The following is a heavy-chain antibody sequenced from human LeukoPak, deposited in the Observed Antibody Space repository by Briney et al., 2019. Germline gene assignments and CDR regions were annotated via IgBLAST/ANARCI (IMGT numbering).Heavy chain of an antibody. Sequence: SETLSLTCTVSGGSISSHYWNWIRQPAGKGLEWIGRISISASINYNPSLKSRVTMSGDTSKNQFSLKLRFVTAADTAVYYCARVGDYYYDSSGYYRSAHFDYWGQGTLVTVSS. D-gene: IGHD3-22*01. CDR2: ISISASI. CDR1: GGSISSHY. CDR3: ARVGDYYYDSSGYYRSAHFDY. J-gene: IGHJ4*02. V-gene: IGHV4-4*07.